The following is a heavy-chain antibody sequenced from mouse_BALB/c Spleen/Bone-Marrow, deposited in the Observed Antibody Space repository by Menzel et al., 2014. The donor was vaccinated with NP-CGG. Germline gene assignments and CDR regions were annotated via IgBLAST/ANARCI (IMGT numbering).Heavy chain of an antibody. V-gene: IGHV4-1*02. J-gene: IGHJ4*01. CDR1: GFDFSRYW. D-gene: IGHD1-2*01. Sequence: EVNGVESGGGLGQPGGSLKLSCAASGFDFSRYWMSWVRQAPGKGLEWIGEINPDSSTINYTPSLKDKFIISRDNAKNTLYLQMSKVRSEDTALYYCARPHYYGSNAMYYWGQGTPVTASS. CDR3: ARPHYYGSNAMYY. CDR2: INPDSSTI.